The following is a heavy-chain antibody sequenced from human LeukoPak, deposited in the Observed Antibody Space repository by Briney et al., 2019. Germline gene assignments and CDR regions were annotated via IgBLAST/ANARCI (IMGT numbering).Heavy chain of an antibody. CDR2: INHSGST. CDR1: GGSFSGYY. CDR3: ARLSYCSSTSCYAVNFDY. V-gene: IGHV4-34*01. J-gene: IGHJ4*02. Sequence: SETLSLTCAVYGGSFSGYYWSWIRQPPGKGLEWIGEINHSGSTNYNPSLKGRVTISVDTSKNQFSLKLSSVTAADTAVYYCARLSYCSSTSCYAVNFDYWGQGTLVTVSS. D-gene: IGHD2-2*01.